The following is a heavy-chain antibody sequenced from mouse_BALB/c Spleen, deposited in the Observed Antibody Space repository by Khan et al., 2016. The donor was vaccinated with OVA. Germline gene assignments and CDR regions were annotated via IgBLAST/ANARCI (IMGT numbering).Heavy chain of an antibody. Sequence: VQLKQSGPGLVKPSQSLSLTCTVTGYSITSGYAWNWIRQFPGNKLEWMGFISYSGSTSYNPSLKSRISITRDTSKNQFFLQLNSVTTEDTATYYCARWDYDAPNYWGQGTTLTVSS. J-gene: IGHJ2*01. CDR3: ARWDYDAPNY. CDR2: ISYSGST. CDR1: GYSITSGYA. D-gene: IGHD2-4*01. V-gene: IGHV3-2*02.